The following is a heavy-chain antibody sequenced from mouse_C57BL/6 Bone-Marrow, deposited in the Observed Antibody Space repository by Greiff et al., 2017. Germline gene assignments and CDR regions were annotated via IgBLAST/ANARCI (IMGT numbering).Heavy chain of an antibody. D-gene: IGHD1-1*01. Sequence: VQLQQSGAELVRPGASVKLSCKASGYTFTDYYINWVKQRPGQGLEWIARIYPGSGNTYYNEKFKGKATLTAEKSSSTAYMQLSSLTSEDSAVYFCARGTTVVARSYAMDYWGQGTSVTVSS. CDR1: GYTFTDYY. V-gene: IGHV1-76*01. J-gene: IGHJ4*01. CDR3: ARGTTVVARSYAMDY. CDR2: IYPGSGNT.